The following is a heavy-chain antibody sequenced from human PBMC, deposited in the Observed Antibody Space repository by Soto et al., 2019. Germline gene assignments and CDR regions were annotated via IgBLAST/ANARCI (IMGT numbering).Heavy chain of an antibody. CDR3: AREGPRKRGYYGSGSYLTEGTWFDP. Sequence: PSETLSLTCAVYGGSFSGYYWSWIRQPPGKGLEWIGEINHSGSTNYNPSLKSRVTISVDTSKNQFSLKLSSVTAADTAVYYCAREGPRKRGYYGSGSYLTEGTWFDPWGQGTLVTVSS. D-gene: IGHD3-10*01. J-gene: IGHJ5*02. V-gene: IGHV4-34*01. CDR2: INHSGST. CDR1: GGSFSGYY.